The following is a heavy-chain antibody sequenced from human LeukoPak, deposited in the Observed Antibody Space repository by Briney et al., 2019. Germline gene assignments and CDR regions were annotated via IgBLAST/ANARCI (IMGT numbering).Heavy chain of an antibody. CDR3: ACLTTADAFDI. CDR1: GGSISSNSYY. CDR2: IYYSGST. D-gene: IGHD3-22*01. V-gene: IGHV4-39*07. J-gene: IGHJ3*02. Sequence: SETLSLTCTVSGGSISSNSYYWGWIRQPPGKGLEWIGSIYYSGSTYHSPSLKSRVTISVDTSKNQFSLKLSSVTAADTAVYYCACLTTADAFDIWGQGTMVTVSS.